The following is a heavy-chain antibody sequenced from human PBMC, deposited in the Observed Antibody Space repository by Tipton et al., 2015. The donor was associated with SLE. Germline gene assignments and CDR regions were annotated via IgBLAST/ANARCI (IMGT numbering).Heavy chain of an antibody. Sequence: SLRLSCAASGFTFSSYWMHCVRQAPGKGLEYVSAISSNGGSTYYADSVKGRFTISRDNSKNTLYLQMNSLRAEDTAVYYCARATLDAFDIWGQGTKVTVSS. J-gene: IGHJ3*02. CDR3: ARATLDAFDI. CDR2: ISSNGGST. CDR1: GFTFSSYW. V-gene: IGHV3-64*04.